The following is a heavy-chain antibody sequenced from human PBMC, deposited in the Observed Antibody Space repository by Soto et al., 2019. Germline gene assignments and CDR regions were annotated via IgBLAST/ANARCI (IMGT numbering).Heavy chain of an antibody. V-gene: IGHV3-30*18. Sequence: GGSLRLSCAASGFTFSSYGMHWVRQAPGKGLEWVAVISYDGSNKYYADSVKGRFTISRDNSKNTLYLQMNSLRAEDTAVYYCAKDRRPNYYYGMDVWGQWTTVTVSS. CDR3: AKDRRPNYYYGMDV. CDR2: ISYDGSNK. D-gene: IGHD6-25*01. J-gene: IGHJ6*02. CDR1: GFTFSSYG.